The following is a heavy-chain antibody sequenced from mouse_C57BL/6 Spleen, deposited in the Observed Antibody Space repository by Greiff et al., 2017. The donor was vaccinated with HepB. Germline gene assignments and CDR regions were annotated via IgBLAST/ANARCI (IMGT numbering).Heavy chain of an antibody. D-gene: IGHD2-4*01. CDR1: GFTFNTYA. Sequence: DVMLVESGGGLVQPKGSLKLSCAASGFTFNTYAMHWVRQAPGKGLEWVARIRSKSSNYATYYADSVKDRVTISRDDSQSMLYLQMNNLKTEDTAMYDCVRGGYYDYEWYAMDYWGQGASVTVSS. J-gene: IGHJ4*01. V-gene: IGHV10-3*01. CDR2: IRSKSSNYAT. CDR3: VRGGYYDYEWYAMDY.